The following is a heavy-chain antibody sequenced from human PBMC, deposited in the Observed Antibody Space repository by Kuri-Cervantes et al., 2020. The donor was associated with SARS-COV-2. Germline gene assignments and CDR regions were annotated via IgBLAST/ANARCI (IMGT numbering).Heavy chain of an antibody. CDR2: IRGKANNYAK. CDR3: TTLIDY. Sequence: GESLKISCEVSGFLFSASAIHWVRQASGKGLEWVGRIRGKANNYAKAYVASVKGRFTISRDDTKNMAYLQMNSLKTEDTAVYYCTTLIDYWGQGTLVTVSS. CDR1: GFLFSASA. J-gene: IGHJ4*02. V-gene: IGHV3-73*01.